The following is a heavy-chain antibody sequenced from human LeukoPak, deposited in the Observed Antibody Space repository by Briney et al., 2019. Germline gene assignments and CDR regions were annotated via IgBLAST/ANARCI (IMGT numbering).Heavy chain of an antibody. CDR2: IYTSGST. V-gene: IGHV4-4*07. CDR3: AREDPYDFWSGYYLFDP. CDR1: GGSISSYY. Sequence: ASETLSLTCTVSGGSISSYYWSWIRQPAGKGLEWIGRIYTSGSTNYNPSLKSRATMSVDTSKNQFSLKLSSVTAADTAVYYCAREDPYDFWSGYYLFDPWGQGTLVTVSS. D-gene: IGHD3-3*01. J-gene: IGHJ5*02.